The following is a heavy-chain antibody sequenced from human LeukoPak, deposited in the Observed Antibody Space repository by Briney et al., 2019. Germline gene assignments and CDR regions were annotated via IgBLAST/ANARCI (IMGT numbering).Heavy chain of an antibody. CDR3: ARTKGGSYWERFDY. CDR1: GISVSSNY. CDR2: IYSGGST. J-gene: IGHJ4*02. V-gene: IGHV3-66*01. Sequence: GGSLRLSCAASGISVSSNYMTWVRQAPGKGLEWVSVIYSGGSTYYAGSVKGRFIISRDNSKNTLYLQMNSLRAEDSAVYYCARTKGGSYWERFDYWGQGTLVTVSS. D-gene: IGHD1-26*01.